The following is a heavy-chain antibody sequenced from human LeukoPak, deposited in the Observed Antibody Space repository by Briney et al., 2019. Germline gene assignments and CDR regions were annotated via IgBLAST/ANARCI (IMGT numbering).Heavy chain of an antibody. CDR2: IKQDGSEK. Sequence: GGSLRLSCAASGFTFSSYWTSWVRQAPGKGLEWVANIKQDGSEKYYVDSVKGRFTISKDNAKNSLYLQMNSLRVEDTAVYYCARDSSSSGLDYWGQGTLVTVSS. V-gene: IGHV3-7*01. D-gene: IGHD6-19*01. J-gene: IGHJ4*02. CDR1: GFTFSSYW. CDR3: ARDSSSSGLDY.